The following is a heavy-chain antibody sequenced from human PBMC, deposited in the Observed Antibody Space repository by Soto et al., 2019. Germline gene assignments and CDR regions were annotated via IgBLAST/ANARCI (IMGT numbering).Heavy chain of an antibody. D-gene: IGHD3-3*01. Sequence: TLSLTCTLSGGSISNYYWSWIRQPPGKGLEWIGYIYYSGSTNYNPSLKSRVTISVDTSKNQFSLKLSSVTAADTAVYYCARAYYDFWSGYPRNWFDPWGQGTLVTVSS. CDR1: GGSISNYY. CDR3: ARAYYDFWSGYPRNWFDP. V-gene: IGHV4-59*01. CDR2: IYYSGST. J-gene: IGHJ5*02.